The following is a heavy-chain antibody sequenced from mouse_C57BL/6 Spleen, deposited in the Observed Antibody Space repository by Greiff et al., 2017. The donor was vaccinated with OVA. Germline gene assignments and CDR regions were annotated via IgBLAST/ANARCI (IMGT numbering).Heavy chain of an antibody. CDR1: GYTFTSYW. J-gene: IGHJ1*03. Sequence: QVQLQQPGAELVKPGASVKLSCKASGYTFTSYWMHWVKQRPGQGLEWIGMIHPNSGSTNYNEKFKSKATLTADKSSSTAYMQLSSLTSEDSAVYYCARERGYGTGYFDVWGTGTTVTVSS. CDR3: ARERGYGTGYFDV. D-gene: IGHD1-1*01. V-gene: IGHV1-64*01. CDR2: IHPNSGST.